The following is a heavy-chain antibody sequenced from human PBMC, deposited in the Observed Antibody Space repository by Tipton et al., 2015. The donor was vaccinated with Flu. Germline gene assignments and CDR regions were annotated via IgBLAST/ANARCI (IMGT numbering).Heavy chain of an antibody. CDR3: ARAGSAYDFWSGYYTPSFDY. J-gene: IGHJ4*02. V-gene: IGHV4-59*08. CDR1: GGSISSYY. Sequence: LRLSCTVSGGSISSYYWSWIRQPPGKGLEWIGYIYYSGSTNYNPSLKSRVTISVDTSKNQFSLKLSSVTAADTAVYYCARAGSAYDFWSGYYTPSFDYWGQGTLATVSS. CDR2: IYYSGST. D-gene: IGHD3-3*01.